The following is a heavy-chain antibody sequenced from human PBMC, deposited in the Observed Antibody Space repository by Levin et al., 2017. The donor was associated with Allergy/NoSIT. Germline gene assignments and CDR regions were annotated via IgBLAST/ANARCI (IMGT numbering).Heavy chain of an antibody. V-gene: IGHV4-39*01. J-gene: IGHJ4*02. CDR1: GGSISSSSYY. D-gene: IGHD3-9*01. Sequence: SETLSLTCTVSGGSISSSSYYWGWIRQPPGKGLEWIGSIYYSGSTYYNPSLKSRVTISVDTSKNQFSLKLSSVTAADTAVYYCARHVTITEPGTFDWLPPLDYWGQGTLVTVSS. CDR2: IYYSGST. CDR3: ARHVTITEPGTFDWLPPLDY.